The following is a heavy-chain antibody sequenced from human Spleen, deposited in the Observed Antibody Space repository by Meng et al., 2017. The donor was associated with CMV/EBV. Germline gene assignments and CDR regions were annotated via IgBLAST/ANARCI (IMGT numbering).Heavy chain of an antibody. CDR3: ARDILTGYRAFDI. J-gene: IGHJ3*02. Sequence: GESLKISCAASGFTFRSYWMHWVRQAPGKGLEWVASISSSSSYIYYADSVKGRFTISRDNAKNSLYLQMNSLRAEDTAVYYCARDILTGYRAFDIWGQGTMVTVSS. D-gene: IGHD3-9*01. V-gene: IGHV3-21*01. CDR1: GFTFRSYW. CDR2: ISSSSSYI.